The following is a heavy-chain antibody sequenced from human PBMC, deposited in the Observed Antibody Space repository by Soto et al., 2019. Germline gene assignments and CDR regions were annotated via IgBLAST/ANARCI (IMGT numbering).Heavy chain of an antibody. D-gene: IGHD5-18*01. J-gene: IGHJ4*02. Sequence: ESGGGVVQPGRSLRLSCAASGFTFSSYGMHWVRQAPGKGLEWVAVISYDGSNKYYADSVKGRFTISRDNSKNTLYLQMNSLRAEDTAVYYCAKYLRYSPWDWGQGTLVTVSS. CDR2: ISYDGSNK. V-gene: IGHV3-30*18. CDR3: AKYLRYSPWD. CDR1: GFTFSSYG.